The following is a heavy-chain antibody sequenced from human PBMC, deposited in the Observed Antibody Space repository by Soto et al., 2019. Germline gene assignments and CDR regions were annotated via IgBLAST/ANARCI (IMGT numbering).Heavy chain of an antibody. CDR1: GFSLTTSGVG. CDR3: AHSVGEDCFDS. D-gene: IGHD3-16*01. V-gene: IGHV2-5*02. Sequence: QITLKESGPTLVKSTQTLTLTCTFSGFSLTTSGVGVGWIRQPPGKALEWLALIYWDDDKRYSPSLKRNLTTPNDASKHQVVLKMTNMDPVDTAKYYCAHSVGEDCFDSWGQGTLVTVSS. CDR2: IYWDDDK. J-gene: IGHJ5*01.